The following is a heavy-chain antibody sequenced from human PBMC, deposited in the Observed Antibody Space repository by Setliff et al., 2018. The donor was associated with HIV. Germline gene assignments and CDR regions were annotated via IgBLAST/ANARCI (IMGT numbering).Heavy chain of an antibody. CDR2: IIPMYGVI. J-gene: IGHJ5*02. CDR3: ALPYCSGGNCWSSASLPPAGWFDP. D-gene: IGHD2-15*01. Sequence: GASVKVSCKASGGTFSSYVISWVRQAPGQGPEWMGGIIPMYGVINYAQKFQGRVTITTDESTSTAYMELSSLRSEDTAVYYCALPYCSGGNCWSSASLPPAGWFDPWGQGTRVPVSS. CDR1: GGTFSSYV. V-gene: IGHV1-69*05.